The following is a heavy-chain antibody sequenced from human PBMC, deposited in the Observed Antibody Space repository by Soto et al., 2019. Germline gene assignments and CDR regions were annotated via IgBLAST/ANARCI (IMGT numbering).Heavy chain of an antibody. V-gene: IGHV1-2*02. D-gene: IGHD3-3*02. CDR2: IGPESGAT. Sequence: SVKVSFKTSGYTFTGHYIHWVREAPQQGPEWMGEIGPESGATRYAQKFRGRVTMTMDTSITTVYMELKNLSPDDTAVYYCGRGRSGQIVIFYWGQGTPVTVSS. CDR1: GYTFTGHY. J-gene: IGHJ4*02. CDR3: GRGRSGQIVIFY.